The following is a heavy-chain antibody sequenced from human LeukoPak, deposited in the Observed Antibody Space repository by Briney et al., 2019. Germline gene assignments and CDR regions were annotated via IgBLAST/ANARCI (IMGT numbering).Heavy chain of an antibody. J-gene: IGHJ4*02. D-gene: IGHD2-2*01. CDR2: ISGSGGST. V-gene: IGHV3-23*01. Sequence: GGTLRLSCAASGFTFSSYGMSWVRQAPGKGLEWVSAISGSGGSTYYADSVKGRFTISGDNSKNTLYLQMNSLRAEDTAVYYCAKSSDGSTSFDQWGQGTLVTVSS. CDR3: AKSSDGSTSFDQ. CDR1: GFTFSSYG.